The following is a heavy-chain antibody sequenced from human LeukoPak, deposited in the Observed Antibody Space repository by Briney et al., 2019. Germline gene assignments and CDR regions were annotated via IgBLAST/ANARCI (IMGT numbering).Heavy chain of an antibody. D-gene: IGHD3-3*01. V-gene: IGHV4-39*01. CDR3: ARHARRQKYYDFWSGGPDY. CDR1: GGSISSYY. CDR2: IYYSGST. Sequence: PSETLSLTCTVSGGSISSYYWGWIRQPPGKGLEWIGSIYYSGSTYYNPSLKSRVTISVDTSKNQFSLKLSSVTAADTAVYYCARHARRQKYYDFWSGGPDYWGQGTLVTVSS. J-gene: IGHJ4*02.